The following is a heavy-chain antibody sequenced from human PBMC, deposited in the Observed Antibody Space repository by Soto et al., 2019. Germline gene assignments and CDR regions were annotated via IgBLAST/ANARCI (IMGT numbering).Heavy chain of an antibody. Sequence: GRSLRLSCAVSGLTFSSYAMSLVRQGPGKGLECVSTFIGSGGSTYYADSVKGRFTISRDRSNNAVYLQMNSLRAEDTAMYFCSKWSGYGDLWGQGTLVTVSS. CDR1: GLTFSSYA. V-gene: IGHV3-23*01. CDR3: SKWSGYGDL. CDR2: FIGSGGST. J-gene: IGHJ4*02. D-gene: IGHD5-12*01.